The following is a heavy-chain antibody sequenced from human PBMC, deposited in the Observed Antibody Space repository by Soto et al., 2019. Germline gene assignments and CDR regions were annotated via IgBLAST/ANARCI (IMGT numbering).Heavy chain of an antibody. CDR2: ISSSSSYI. D-gene: IGHD2-2*01. Sequence: AGGSLRLSCAASGFTVSSYSMNWVRQAPGKGLEWVSSISSSSSYIYYADSVKGRFTISRDNAKNSLYLQMNSLRAEDTAVYYCARDKDLIVVVPAATYYYGMDVWGQGTTVTVSS. J-gene: IGHJ6*02. CDR1: GFTVSSYS. V-gene: IGHV3-21*01. CDR3: ARDKDLIVVVPAATYYYGMDV.